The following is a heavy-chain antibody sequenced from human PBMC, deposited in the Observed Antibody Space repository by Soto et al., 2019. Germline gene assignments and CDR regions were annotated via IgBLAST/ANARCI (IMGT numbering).Heavy chain of an antibody. CDR3: ARTKYCTNGVCHQENYYDIVEGYFDY. J-gene: IGHJ4*02. CDR2: IYSGGTT. CDR1: GFTVSGNY. D-gene: IGHD2-8*01. Sequence: EVQLVESGGDLIQPGGSLRLSCAASGFTVSGNYMSWVRQAPGGGLEWVSVIYSGGTTFYADSVRGRFTISRDNSKNTLYLQMNNLRAEDTAVYYCARTKYCTNGVCHQENYYDIVEGYFDYWGQGTLVTVSS. V-gene: IGHV3-53*01.